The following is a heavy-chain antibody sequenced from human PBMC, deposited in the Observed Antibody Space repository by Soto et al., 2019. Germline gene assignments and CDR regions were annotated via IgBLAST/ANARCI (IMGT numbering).Heavy chain of an antibody. D-gene: IGHD1-26*01. Sequence: GGSLRLSCAASGFTFSSYSMNWVRQAPGKGLEWVSYISSSSTIYYADSVKGRFTISRDNAKNSLYLQMNSLRDEDTAVYYCASSTGELPLAVSFDYWGQGTLVTVSS. CDR1: GFTFSSYS. CDR3: ASSTGELPLAVSFDY. CDR2: ISSSSTI. J-gene: IGHJ4*02. V-gene: IGHV3-48*02.